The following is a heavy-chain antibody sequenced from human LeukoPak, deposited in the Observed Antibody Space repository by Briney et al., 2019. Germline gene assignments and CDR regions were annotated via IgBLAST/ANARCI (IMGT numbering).Heavy chain of an antibody. J-gene: IGHJ4*02. CDR1: GGSFSGYY. V-gene: IGHV4-34*01. Sequence: PSDTLSLTCAVYGGSFSGYYWSWIRQPPGKGLEWIGEINHSGSTKYNPSLKSRVTISIDTSKNQFSLKVSSVTAADTAVYYCARGQKYYYDSSGYGPNDYWGQGTLVTVSS. CDR2: INHSGST. D-gene: IGHD3-22*01. CDR3: ARGQKYYYDSSGYGPNDY.